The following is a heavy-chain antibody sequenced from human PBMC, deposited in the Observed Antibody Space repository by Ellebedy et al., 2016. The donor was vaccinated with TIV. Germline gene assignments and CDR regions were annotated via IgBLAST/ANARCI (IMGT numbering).Heavy chain of an antibody. Sequence: MPSETLSLTCDVSGGSISSGGGYPWSWIRQPPGKGLERFGYIYPSGSTYYSPSLKSRFAISVDRSKKQFSLKLNSVTAADTAVYYCARLYNWFDPWGQGTLVTVSS. J-gene: IGHJ5*02. D-gene: IGHD2-2*02. V-gene: IGHV4-30-2*01. CDR2: IYPSGST. CDR1: GGSISSGGGYP. CDR3: ARLYNWFDP.